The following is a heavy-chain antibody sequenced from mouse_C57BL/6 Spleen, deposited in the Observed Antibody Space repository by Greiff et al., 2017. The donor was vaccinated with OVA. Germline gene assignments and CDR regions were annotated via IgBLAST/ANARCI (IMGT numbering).Heavy chain of an antibody. Sequence: EVQVEESEGGLVQPGSSMKLSCTASGFTFSDYYMAWVRQVPEKGLEWVAYINYDGSSTYYLQSLKSSFIIPRDNAKNILYLHMSSLKSEDTAADYCARYRGNDYSCDYWGQGTTLTVSS. J-gene: IGHJ2*01. CDR2: INYDGSST. D-gene: IGHD2-4*01. V-gene: IGHV5-16*01. CDR1: GFTFSDYY. CDR3: ARYRGNDYSCDY.